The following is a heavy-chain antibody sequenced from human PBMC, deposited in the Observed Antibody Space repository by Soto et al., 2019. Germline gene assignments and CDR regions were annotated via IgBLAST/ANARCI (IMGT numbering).Heavy chain of an antibody. D-gene: IGHD6-13*01. V-gene: IGHV4-34*01. CDR2: ISHSGST. J-gene: IGHJ4*02. CDR3: ARGQKGYSSSWYVD. CDR1: CGCLSGYS. Sequence: ETLSLTCAVYCGCLSGYSWSWIRQPPEKGLEWIGEISHSGSTNYNPSLKSRVTISVDTSKNQFSLKLTSVTAADTAVYYCARGQKGYSSSWYVDWGQGTLVTVSS.